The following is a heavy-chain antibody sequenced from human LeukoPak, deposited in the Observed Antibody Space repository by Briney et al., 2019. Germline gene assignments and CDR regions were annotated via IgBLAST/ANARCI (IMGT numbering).Heavy chain of an antibody. CDR3: ARAVGTGTSNV. J-gene: IGHJ6*04. CDR2: MNPNSGNT. V-gene: IGHV1-8*01. Sequence: ASVKVSCKASGYTFTSYDINWVRQATGQGLEWMGWMNPNSGNTGYAQKFQGRVTMTRNTSISTAYMELSSLRYEDTAMYYCARAVGTGTSNVWGEGTTVSVFS. D-gene: IGHD1-7*01. CDR1: GYTFTSYD.